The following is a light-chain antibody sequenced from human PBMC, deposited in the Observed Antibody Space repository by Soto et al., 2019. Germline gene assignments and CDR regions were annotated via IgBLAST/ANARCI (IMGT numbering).Light chain of an antibody. CDR3: QQYGSSPRT. Sequence: EIVLTQSPGTLSLSPGERASLSCSASHSVSSNYLAWYQQKSGQAPSLLIYDVSRRATGIPERFSGSGSGTDFTLIISRLEPEDFAVYYCQQYGSSPRTFGQGTKVDI. V-gene: IGKV3-20*01. CDR1: HSVSSNY. CDR2: DVS. J-gene: IGKJ1*01.